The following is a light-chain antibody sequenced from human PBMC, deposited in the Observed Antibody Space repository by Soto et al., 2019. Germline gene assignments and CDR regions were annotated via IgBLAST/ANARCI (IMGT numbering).Light chain of an antibody. CDR1: QSVGSY. V-gene: IGKV3-11*01. CDR2: DAS. CDR3: QQRSGWPT. Sequence: EIVLTQSPVTLYLSPGERATLSCRASQSVGSYLIWYQQKPGQAPRLLIFDASTRATDIPDRFSGSGSGTDFTLTISSLEPEDFAVYDCQQRSGWPTFGGGTKVEIK. J-gene: IGKJ4*01.